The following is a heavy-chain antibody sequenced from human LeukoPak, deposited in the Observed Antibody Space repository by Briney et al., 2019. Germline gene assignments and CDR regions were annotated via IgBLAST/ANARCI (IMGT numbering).Heavy chain of an antibody. V-gene: IGHV3-7*04. D-gene: IGHD3-22*01. CDR2: IKQDGSEK. CDR3: ARDYDVGAFDI. CDR1: GFTFSSYW. J-gene: IGHJ3*02. Sequence: GGSLRLCCVASGFTFSSYWMSWVRQAPGKGLEWVANIKQDGSEKYYVDSVKGRFTISRDNAKNSLYLQMNSLRAEDTAVYYCARDYDVGAFDIWGQGTMVTVSS.